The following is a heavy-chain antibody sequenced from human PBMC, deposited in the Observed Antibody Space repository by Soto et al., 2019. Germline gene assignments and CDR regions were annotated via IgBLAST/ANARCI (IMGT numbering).Heavy chain of an antibody. CDR2: IFSNDEK. Sequence: QVTLKESGPVLGKPTETLTLTCTVSGFSLSNARMGVSWIRQPPGKAREWLAHIFSNDEKSYSTSLKSRLTISKDTSKSQVVLTMTNMDPVDTATYYCARSFHKVRGVIMMFADYWGQGTLVTVSS. V-gene: IGHV2-26*01. CDR3: ARSFHKVRGVIMMFADY. D-gene: IGHD3-10*01. J-gene: IGHJ4*02. CDR1: GFSLSNARMG.